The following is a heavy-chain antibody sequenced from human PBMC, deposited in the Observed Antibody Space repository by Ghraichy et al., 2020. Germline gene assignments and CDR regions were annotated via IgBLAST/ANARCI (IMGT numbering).Heavy chain of an antibody. CDR1: GGSISSYY. D-gene: IGHD1-26*01. Sequence: SQTLSLTCTVSGGSISSYYWSWIRQPPGKGLEWIGYIYYSGSTNYNPSLKSRVTISVDTSKNQFSLKLSSVTAADTAVYYCARSVVGATLFNYYYGMDVWGQGTTVTVSS. J-gene: IGHJ6*02. CDR3: ARSVVGATLFNYYYGMDV. CDR2: IYYSGST. V-gene: IGHV4-59*08.